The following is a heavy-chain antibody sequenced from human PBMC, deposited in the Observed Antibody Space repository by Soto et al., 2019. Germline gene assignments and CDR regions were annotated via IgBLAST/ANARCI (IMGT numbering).Heavy chain of an antibody. D-gene: IGHD6-13*01. CDR1: GYTFTGYY. CDR3: AREGYSSTYNWFDP. V-gene: IGHV1-2*02. J-gene: IGHJ5*02. CDR2: INPNSGGT. Sequence: ASVKASCKASGYTFTGYYMHWVRQAPGQGLEWMGWINPNSGGTNYAQKFQGRVTMTRDTSISTAYMELSRLRSDDTAVYYCAREGYSSTYNWFDPWGQGTLVTVSS.